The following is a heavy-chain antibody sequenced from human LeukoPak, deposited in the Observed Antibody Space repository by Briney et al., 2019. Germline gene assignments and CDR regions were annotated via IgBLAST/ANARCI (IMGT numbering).Heavy chain of an antibody. J-gene: IGHJ4*02. V-gene: IGHV3-30*18. CDR2: ISYDGSNK. Sequence: GRSLRLSCAASGFTFSSYGMHWVRQAPGKGLEWVAVISYDGSNKYYADSVKGRFTISRDNSKNTLYLQMNSLRAEDTAVYYCAKPLLWFGELPAVDCWGQGTLVTVSS. CDR1: GFTFSSYG. D-gene: IGHD3-10*01. CDR3: AKPLLWFGELPAVDC.